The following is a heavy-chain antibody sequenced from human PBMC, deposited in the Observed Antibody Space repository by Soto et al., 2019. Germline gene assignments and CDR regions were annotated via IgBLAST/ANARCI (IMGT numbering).Heavy chain of an antibody. CDR3: ASSGLGDYAYYFDY. J-gene: IGHJ4*02. CDR1: GGSISSSNW. D-gene: IGHD4-17*01. CDR2: IYHSGST. Sequence: SETLSLTCAVSGGSISSSNWWSWVRQPPGKGLEWIGEIYHSGSTNYNPSLKSRVTISVDKSKNQFSLKLSSVTAADTAVYYCASSGLGDYAYYFDYWGQGTLVTVSS. V-gene: IGHV4-4*02.